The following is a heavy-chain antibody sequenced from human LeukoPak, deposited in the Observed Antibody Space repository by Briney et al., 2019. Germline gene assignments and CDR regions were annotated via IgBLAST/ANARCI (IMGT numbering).Heavy chain of an antibody. J-gene: IGHJ4*02. CDR2: IYTSGST. Sequence: SEALSLTCSVSGGSISSYYWSWIRQPAGKGLEWIGRIYTSGSTNYNPSLKSRVTMSIDTSKNQFSLKLSSVTAADTAVYYCARARQWLPIDYWGQGTLVTVSS. CDR1: GGSISSYY. V-gene: IGHV4-4*07. CDR3: ARARQWLPIDY. D-gene: IGHD6-19*01.